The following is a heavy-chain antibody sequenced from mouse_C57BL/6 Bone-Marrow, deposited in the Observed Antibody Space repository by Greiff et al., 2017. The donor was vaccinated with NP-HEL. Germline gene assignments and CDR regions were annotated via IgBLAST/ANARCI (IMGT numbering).Heavy chain of an antibody. CDR2: ISSGGDYI. J-gene: IGHJ4*01. CDR1: GFTFSSYA. V-gene: IGHV5-9-1*02. CDR3: TRASMVTTLYYYAMDY. D-gene: IGHD2-1*01. Sequence: EVQLVESGEGLVKPGGSLKLSCAASGFTFSSYAMSWVRQTPEKRLEWVAYISSGGDYIYYADTVKGRFTISRDNARNTLYLQMSSLKSEDTAMYYCTRASMVTTLYYYAMDYWGQGTSVTVSS.